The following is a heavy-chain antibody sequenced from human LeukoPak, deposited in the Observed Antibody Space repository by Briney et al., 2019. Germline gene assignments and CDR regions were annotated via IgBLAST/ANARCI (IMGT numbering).Heavy chain of an antibody. Sequence: SEALSLTCAVYGGSFSGYYWSWIRQPPGKGLEWIGEINHSGSTNYNPSLRSRVTISVDTSKNQFSLTLSSVTAADTAVYYCARGGGGYCSSTSCRKFNWFDPWGQGTLVTVSS. CDR3: ARGGGGYCSSTSCRKFNWFDP. J-gene: IGHJ5*02. CDR2: INHSGST. V-gene: IGHV4-34*01. CDR1: GGSFSGYY. D-gene: IGHD2-2*01.